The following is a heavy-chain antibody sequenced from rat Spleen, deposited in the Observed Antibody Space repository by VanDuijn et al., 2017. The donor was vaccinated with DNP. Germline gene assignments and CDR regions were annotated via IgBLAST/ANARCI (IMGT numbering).Heavy chain of an antibody. J-gene: IGHJ2*01. CDR1: GFTFSDCY. D-gene: IGHD1-7*01. V-gene: IGHV5-20*01. CDR2: ISYDGGST. Sequence: EVQLVESGGGLVQPGRSLKLSCAASGFTFSDCYMAWVRQAPAKGLEWVASISYDGGSTYYRDSVKGRFTISRDNAKSSLYLQMDSLRSEDTATYYCATHDYASWGWGQGVMVTVSS. CDR3: ATHDYASWG.